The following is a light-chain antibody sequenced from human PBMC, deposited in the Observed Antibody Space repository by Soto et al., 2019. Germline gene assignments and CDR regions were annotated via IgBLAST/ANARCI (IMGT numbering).Light chain of an antibody. V-gene: IGKV1-5*03. CDR1: QSIRTW. CDR3: QQYNSYSLFT. CDR2: KAS. Sequence: DIQMTQSPSTLSASVGDTVIITCRASQSIRTWWAWYQQKPGKVPNLLIYKASSLESGVPSRFSGSGSGTEFTLTISSLQPDDFATYYCQQYNSYSLFTFGPGTKVDIK. J-gene: IGKJ3*01.